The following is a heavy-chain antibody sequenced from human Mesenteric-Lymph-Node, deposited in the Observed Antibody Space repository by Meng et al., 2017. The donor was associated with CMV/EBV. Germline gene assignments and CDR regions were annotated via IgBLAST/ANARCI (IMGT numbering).Heavy chain of an antibody. V-gene: IGHV3-7*03. CDR3: ARGSSWSRWKPQYYYYYGMDV. Sequence: GESLKISCAASGFTFINYWMSWVRQAPGKGLEWVANIKQDGSEKYYVDSVKGRFTISRDNAKSSLYLQMTSLRAEDTAVYYCARGSSWSRWKPQYYYYYGMDVWGQGTTVTVSS. D-gene: IGHD6-13*01. J-gene: IGHJ6*02. CDR1: GFTFINYW. CDR2: IKQDGSEK.